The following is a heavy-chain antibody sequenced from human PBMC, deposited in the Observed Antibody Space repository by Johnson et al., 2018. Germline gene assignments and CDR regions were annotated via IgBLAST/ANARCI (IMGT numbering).Heavy chain of an antibody. Sequence: QVQLVQSGGGVVQPGRSLRLSCAASGFTFSSYAMHWVRQAPGKGLEWVAVISYDGSNKYYADSVKGRFTISRDDSKNTLYLQMNSLKTEDTAGYYCTTGTWNWGFYYYYGMDVWGQGTAVTVSS. CDR2: ISYDGSNK. V-gene: IGHV3-30-3*01. CDR3: TTGTWNWGFYYYYGMDV. D-gene: IGHD1-7*01. J-gene: IGHJ6*02. CDR1: GFTFSSYA.